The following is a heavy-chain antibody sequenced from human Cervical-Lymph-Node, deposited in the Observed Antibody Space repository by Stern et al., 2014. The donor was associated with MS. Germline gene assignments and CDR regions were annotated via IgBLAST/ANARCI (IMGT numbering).Heavy chain of an antibody. J-gene: IGHJ4*02. V-gene: IGHV1-46*01. D-gene: IGHD3/OR15-3a*01. CDR2: IKPSGDSA. Sequence: QVQLVQSGAEVKKPGASVKVSCKASGYSFTSHYMHWVRQAPGQGLEWVGIIKPSGDSASYAQKRQGRVTMTRDTSTSTVYMELSSLRSEDTAVYYCAIGTGSKRPTCNYWGQGTLVTVSS. CDR1: GYSFTSHY. CDR3: AIGTGSKRPTCNY.